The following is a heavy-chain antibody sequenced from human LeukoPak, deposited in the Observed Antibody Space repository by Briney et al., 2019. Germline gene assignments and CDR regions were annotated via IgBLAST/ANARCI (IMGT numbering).Heavy chain of an antibody. CDR2: ISSNGGST. CDR3: ARVSCMVRGVGSYYFDY. CDR1: GFTFSSYA. V-gene: IGHV3-64*01. Sequence: GGSLRLSCAASGFTFSSYAMHWVRQAPGKGLEYVSAISSNGGSTYYANSVKGRFTISRDNSKNTLYLQMGSLRAEDMAVYYCARVSCMVRGVGSYYFDYWGQGTLVTVSS. D-gene: IGHD3-10*01. J-gene: IGHJ4*02.